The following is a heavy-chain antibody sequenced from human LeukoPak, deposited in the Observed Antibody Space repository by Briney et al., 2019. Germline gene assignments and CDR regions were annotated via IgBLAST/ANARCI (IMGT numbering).Heavy chain of an antibody. CDR3: AKEAGLLGYQLHPTTLYFVDY. CDR2: ISGSTGNT. V-gene: IGHV3-23*01. Sequence: GGSLRLSCAASGFTFSSYWMSWVRQAPGKGLEWISAISGSTGNTYYADSVKGRFTISRDNSKNTVYLQMNSLRAEDTAVYYCAKEAGLLGYQLHPTTLYFVDYWGQGTLVTVSS. CDR1: GFTFSSYW. J-gene: IGHJ4*02. D-gene: IGHD2-2*01.